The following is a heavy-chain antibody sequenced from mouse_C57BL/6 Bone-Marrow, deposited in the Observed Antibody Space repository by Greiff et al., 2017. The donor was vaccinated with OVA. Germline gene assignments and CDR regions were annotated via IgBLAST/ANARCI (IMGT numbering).Heavy chain of an antibody. J-gene: IGHJ2*01. V-gene: IGHV1-69*01. Sequence: VQLQQPGAELVMPGASVKLSCKASGYTFTSYWMHWVKQRPGQGLEWIGEIDPSGSNTNYNQKFKGKSTLTVDKSSSTAYMELSSLTSEDSAVYNCAREDYYNGPFGYWGQGTTLTVSS. D-gene: IGHD2-12*01. CDR3: AREDYYNGPFGY. CDR1: GYTFTSYW. CDR2: IDPSGSNT.